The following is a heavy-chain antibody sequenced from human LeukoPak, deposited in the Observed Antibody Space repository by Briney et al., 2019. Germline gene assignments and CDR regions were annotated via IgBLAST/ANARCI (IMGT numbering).Heavy chain of an antibody. CDR2: IKQDGSER. Sequence: GGSLRLSCAASGFTFSSYWMSWVRQAPGKGLEWVANIKQDGSERHYVESVKGRFTISRDNAKNSLYLQMNSLRAEDTAVYYCARDNYYDSTSSTNWGQGSLVTVSS. V-gene: IGHV3-7*01. J-gene: IGHJ4*02. CDR3: ARDNYYDSTSSTN. CDR1: GFTFSSYW. D-gene: IGHD3-22*01.